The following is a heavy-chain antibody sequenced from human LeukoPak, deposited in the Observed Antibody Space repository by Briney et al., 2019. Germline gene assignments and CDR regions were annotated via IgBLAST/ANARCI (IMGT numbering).Heavy chain of an antibody. CDR3: ARSSGTGTFSY. Sequence: PSETLSLTCTVSGGSISSYYWSWIRQPPGKGLEWIGEINHSGSTNYNPSLKSRVTISVDTSKNQFSLKLSSVTAADTAVYYCARSSGTGTFSYWGQGTLVTVSS. V-gene: IGHV4-34*01. CDR1: GGSISSYY. J-gene: IGHJ4*02. D-gene: IGHD6-25*01. CDR2: INHSGST.